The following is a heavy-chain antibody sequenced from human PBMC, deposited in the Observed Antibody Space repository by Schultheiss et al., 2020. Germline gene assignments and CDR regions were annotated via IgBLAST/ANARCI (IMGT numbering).Heavy chain of an antibody. CDR2: ISFDGSKR. J-gene: IGHJ4*02. V-gene: IGHV3-30*15. Sequence: GGSLRLSCAASGFTFSTYAMHWVRQAPGKGLEWVATISFDGSKRRYGDSVKGRFSISRDNSKNTLSLQMSSLRAEDTALYYCARPQQEFGAYDCPDYWGQGTLVTVSS. CDR3: ARPQQEFGAYDCPDY. CDR1: GFTFSTYA. D-gene: IGHD5-12*01.